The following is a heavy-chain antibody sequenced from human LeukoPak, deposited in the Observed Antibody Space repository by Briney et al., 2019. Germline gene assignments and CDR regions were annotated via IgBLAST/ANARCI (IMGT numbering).Heavy chain of an antibody. Sequence: PSETLSLTCTVSGGSISSYYWGWIRQPPGKGLEWIGSIYYSGSTYYNPSLKSRVTISVDTSKNQFSLKLSSVTAADTAVYYCASVNYYDSSGYDYWGQGTLVTVSS. CDR1: GGSISSYY. J-gene: IGHJ4*02. D-gene: IGHD3-22*01. V-gene: IGHV4-39*01. CDR3: ASVNYYDSSGYDY. CDR2: IYYSGST.